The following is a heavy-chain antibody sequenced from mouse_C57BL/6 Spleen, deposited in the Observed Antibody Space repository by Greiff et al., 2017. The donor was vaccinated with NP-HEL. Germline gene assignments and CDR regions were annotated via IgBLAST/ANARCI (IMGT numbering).Heavy chain of an antibody. CDR1: GYTFTDYY. V-gene: IGHV1-26*01. J-gene: IGHJ2*01. D-gene: IGHD4-1*01. CDR2: INPNNGGT. CDR3: ARGWDEVLDY. Sequence: EVQLQQSGPELVKPGASVKISCKASGYTFTDYYMNWVKQSHGKSLEWIGDINPNNGGTSYNQKFKGKATLTVDKSSSTAYMELRSLTSEDSAVYYCARGWDEVLDYWGQGTTLTVSS.